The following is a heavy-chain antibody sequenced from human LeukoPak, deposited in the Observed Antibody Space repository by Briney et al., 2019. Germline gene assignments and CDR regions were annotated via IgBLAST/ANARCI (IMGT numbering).Heavy chain of an antibody. J-gene: IGHJ4*02. CDR2: ISWNSGSI. Sequence: GGSLRLSCVASGFLFDDYAMYWVRQAPGKGLEWVSGISWNSGSIGYADSVKGRFTISRDNAKNSLYLQMNSLRAEDTALYYCAKDRRSGYSYGPLDYWGQGTLVTVSS. D-gene: IGHD5-18*01. CDR1: GFLFDDYA. CDR3: AKDRRSGYSYGPLDY. V-gene: IGHV3-9*01.